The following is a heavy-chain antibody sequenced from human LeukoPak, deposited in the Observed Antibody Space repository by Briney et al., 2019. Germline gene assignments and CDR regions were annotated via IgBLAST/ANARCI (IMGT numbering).Heavy chain of an antibody. J-gene: IGHJ1*01. D-gene: IGHD3-16*01. CDR1: GGSISSYY. CDR3: ARDSRGWGTPWLGNFQH. V-gene: IGHV4-59*01. CDR2: IYYSGST. Sequence: PSETLSLTCTVSGGSISSYYWSWIRQPPGKGLEWIGYIYYSGSTNYNPSLKSRVTISVDTSKNQFSLKLSSVTAEDTAVYYCARDSRGWGTPWLGNFQHWGQGTLVTVSS.